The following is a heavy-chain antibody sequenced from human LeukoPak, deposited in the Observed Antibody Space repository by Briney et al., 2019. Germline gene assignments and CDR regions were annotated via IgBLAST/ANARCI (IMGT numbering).Heavy chain of an antibody. J-gene: IGHJ4*02. CDR3: AKDLAGRPYGCDY. CDR1: GFTFSSYA. V-gene: IGHV3-23*01. CDR2: LSHTGGTT. Sequence: GGSLRLSCAASGFTFSSYAMSWVRLAPGKGLEWVSSLSHTGGTTYFADSVQGRFTISRDNSKDTLYLQMDSLRAEDTAVYYCAKDLAGRPYGCDYWGQGTLVTVSS. D-gene: IGHD4-17*01.